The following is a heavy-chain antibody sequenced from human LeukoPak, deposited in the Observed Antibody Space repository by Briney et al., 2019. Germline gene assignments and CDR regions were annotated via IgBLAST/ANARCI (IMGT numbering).Heavy chain of an antibody. Sequence: GGSLRLSCAASGFIFSDYAMHWVRQAPGKGLEWVSYISSSGSTIYYADSVKGRFTISRDNAENSLYLQMNSLRAEDTAVYYCAELGITMIGGVWGKGTTVTISS. D-gene: IGHD3-10*02. CDR1: GFIFSDYA. CDR3: AELGITMIGGV. CDR2: ISSSGSTI. V-gene: IGHV3-48*03. J-gene: IGHJ6*04.